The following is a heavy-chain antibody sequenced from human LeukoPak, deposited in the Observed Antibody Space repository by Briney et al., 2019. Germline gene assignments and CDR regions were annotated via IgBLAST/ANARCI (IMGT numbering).Heavy chain of an antibody. CDR3: ARSADSCFSGWCSDH. V-gene: IGHV3-30*01. J-gene: IGHJ4*02. CDR1: GLSLSNYP. CDR2: ITYDGAFDGGKT. D-gene: IGHD3-22*01. Sequence: GGSLRLSCEASGLSLSNYPMHWVRQAPGKGLEWITLITYDGAFDGGKTYYADSVKGRFTVSRDKSKKTLFLQMNRLRPEDTAVYRWARSADSCFSGWCSDHWGQGALVTVPS.